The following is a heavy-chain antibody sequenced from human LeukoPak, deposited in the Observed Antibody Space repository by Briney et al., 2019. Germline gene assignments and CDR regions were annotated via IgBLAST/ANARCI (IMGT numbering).Heavy chain of an antibody. V-gene: IGHV3-23*01. D-gene: IGHD2-15*01. CDR2: IGGSDDTT. J-gene: IGHJ4*02. Sequence: GQSLRLSCAASGFNLRTYAMNWVRQVPGKGLEWVSTIGGSDDTTYYADSVKGRFTISSDFSTNTVSLQMNSLRSVDTAVYFCAKGLVVNDNYFDNWGQGTLVTVSS. CDR3: AKGLVVNDNYFDN. CDR1: GFNLRTYA.